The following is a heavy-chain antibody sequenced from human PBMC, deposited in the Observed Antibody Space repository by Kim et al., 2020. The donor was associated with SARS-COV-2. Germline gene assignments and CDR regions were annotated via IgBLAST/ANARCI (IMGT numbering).Heavy chain of an antibody. CDR1: GFTFDDYA. Sequence: GGSLRLSCAASGFTFDDYAMHWVRQAPGKGLEWVSGISWNSGSIGYADSVKGRFTISRDNAKNSLYLQMNSLRAEDTALYYCAKDIMRAVVMAGDCWGQGTLVTVSS. D-gene: IGHD3-22*01. V-gene: IGHV3-9*01. J-gene: IGHJ4*02. CDR2: ISWNSGSI. CDR3: AKDIMRAVVMAGDC.